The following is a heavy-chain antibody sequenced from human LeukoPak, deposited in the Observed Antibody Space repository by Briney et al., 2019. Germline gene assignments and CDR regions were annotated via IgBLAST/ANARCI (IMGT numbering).Heavy chain of an antibody. J-gene: IGHJ6*03. CDR1: GFTFSSYS. D-gene: IGHD6-19*01. CDR2: INWNGGST. V-gene: IGHV3-20*04. Sequence: GGSLRLSCAASGFTFSSYSMNWVRQAPGKGLEWVSGINWNGGSTGYADSVKGRFTISRDNAKNSLYLQMNSLRAEDTALYYCARTVAGTWDYYYYMDVWGKGTTVTVSS. CDR3: ARTVAGTWDYYYYMDV.